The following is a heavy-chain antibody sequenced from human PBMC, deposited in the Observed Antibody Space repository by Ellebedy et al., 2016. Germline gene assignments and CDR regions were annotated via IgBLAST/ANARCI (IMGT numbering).Heavy chain of an antibody. D-gene: IGHD3-3*01. CDR2: ISGSGTTI. V-gene: IGHV3-48*01. J-gene: IGHJ4*02. CDR3: TRDGSEWSRDV. CDR1: GFTFSSYI. Sequence: GESLKISXATSGFTFSSYIMNWVRQAPGKGLEWVAHISGSGTTIYYAEPLKGRFTISRDNVMNLVYLQSNSLRVEDTAVYYCTRDGSEWSRDVWGQGTLVTVSS.